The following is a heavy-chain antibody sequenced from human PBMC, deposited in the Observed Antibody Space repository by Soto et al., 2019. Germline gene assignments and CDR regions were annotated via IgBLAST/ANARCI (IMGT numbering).Heavy chain of an antibody. V-gene: IGHV1-69*06. D-gene: IGHD3-3*01. J-gene: IGHJ6*02. CDR3: ARVGYNFWSRYRSNGMDV. CDR1: GGTFSSYA. CDR2: IIPIVTTP. Sequence: QVRLVQSGAEVKKPGSSVKVSCEASGGTFSSYAVTWVRQAPGQGLEWMGGIIPIVTTPNYAQKFQGILTISADKSPSTSYMEFSTLRSDGTGVYYGARVGYNFWSRYRSNGMDVWGQGTTVIASS.